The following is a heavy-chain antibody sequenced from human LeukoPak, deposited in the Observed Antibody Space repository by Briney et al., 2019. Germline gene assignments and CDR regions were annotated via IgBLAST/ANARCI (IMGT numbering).Heavy chain of an antibody. D-gene: IGHD1-1*01. Sequence: GGSLRLSCAASGFTFSSYSMNWVRQAPGKGLEWVSSISSSSGYIYYADSVKGRFTISRDNAKNSLYLQMNSLRAEDTAVYYCARDPPQSGRADYWGQGTLVTVSS. J-gene: IGHJ4*02. CDR2: ISSSSGYI. CDR3: ARDPPQSGRADY. CDR1: GFTFSSYS. V-gene: IGHV3-21*01.